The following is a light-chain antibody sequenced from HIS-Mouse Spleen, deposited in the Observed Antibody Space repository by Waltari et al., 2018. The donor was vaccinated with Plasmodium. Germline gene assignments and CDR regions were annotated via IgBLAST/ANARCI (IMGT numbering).Light chain of an antibody. CDR1: SSDVGSYNL. J-gene: IGLJ3*02. CDR3: CSYAGSSTNWV. V-gene: IGLV2-23*01. Sequence: QSALTQPASVSGSPGQSITISCTGTSSDVGSYNLVSWYQQHPGKAPKLMIYEGSKRPLGGSNRFSGSKSGNTASLTISGLQAEDEADYYCCSYAGSSTNWVFGGGTKLTVL. CDR2: EGS.